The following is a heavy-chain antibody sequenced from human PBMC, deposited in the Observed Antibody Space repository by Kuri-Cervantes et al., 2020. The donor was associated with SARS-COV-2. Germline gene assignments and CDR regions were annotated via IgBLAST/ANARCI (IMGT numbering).Heavy chain of an antibody. V-gene: IGHV4-34*01. Sequence: SETLSLTCAVYGGSFSGYYWSWIRRPPGKGLEWIGEINHSGSTNYNPSLKSRVTISVDTSKNQFSLKLSSVTAAETAVYYCARKMDTAMVIDYWGQGTLVTVSS. CDR1: GGSFSGYY. CDR2: INHSGST. J-gene: IGHJ4*02. D-gene: IGHD5-18*01. CDR3: ARKMDTAMVIDY.